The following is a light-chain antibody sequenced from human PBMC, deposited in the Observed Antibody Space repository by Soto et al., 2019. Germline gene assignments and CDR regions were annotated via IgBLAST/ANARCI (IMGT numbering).Light chain of an antibody. CDR2: KIS. J-gene: IGKJ2*01. CDR1: QSLAHTDGNTY. V-gene: IGKV2-30*02. Sequence: DVVMTQSPLSLPVTLGQPASISCRSSQSLAHTDGNTYLSWLHQRPGQSPRRLIHKISEWDSGVTDRFSGSGSGTDFTLRISRVEAEDVGVYYCMQTTHWPYTFGQGTKLEI. CDR3: MQTTHWPYT.